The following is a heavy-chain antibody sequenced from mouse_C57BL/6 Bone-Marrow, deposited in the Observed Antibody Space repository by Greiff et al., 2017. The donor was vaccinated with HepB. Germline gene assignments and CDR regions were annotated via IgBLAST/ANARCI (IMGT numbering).Heavy chain of an antibody. CDR2: TYPRSGNT. CDR1: GYTFTSYG. CDR3: ASRLLRYYYAMDY. D-gene: IGHD1-1*01. J-gene: IGHJ4*01. Sequence: QVQLKESGAELARPGASVKLSCKASGYTFTSYGISWVKQRTGQGLEWIGETYPRSGNTYYNEKFKGKATLTADKSSSTAYMELRSLTSEDSAVYFCASRLLRYYYAMDYWGQGTSVTVSS. V-gene: IGHV1-81*01.